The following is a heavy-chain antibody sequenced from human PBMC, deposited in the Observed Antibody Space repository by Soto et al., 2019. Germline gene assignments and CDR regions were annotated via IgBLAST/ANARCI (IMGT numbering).Heavy chain of an antibody. CDR3: AAGYPNYYYYYYMDV. CDR1: GFTFTSSA. J-gene: IGHJ6*03. Sequence: SVKVSCKASGFTFTSSAMQWVRQARGLRLEWIGWIVVGSGNTNYAQKFQERVTITRDMSTSTAYMELSSLRSEDTAVYYCAAGYPNYYYYYYMDVWGKGTTVTVSS. V-gene: IGHV1-58*02. CDR2: IVVGSGNT. D-gene: IGHD5-18*01.